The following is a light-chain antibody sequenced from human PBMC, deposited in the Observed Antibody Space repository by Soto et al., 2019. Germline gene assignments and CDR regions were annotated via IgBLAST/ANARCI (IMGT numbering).Light chain of an antibody. J-gene: IGLJ3*02. CDR2: STD. V-gene: IGLV8-61*01. CDR3: VLFMGGAIPGV. Sequence: QTVVTQEPSFSVSPGGTVTLTCGLSTGSVSTSYYPGWFQQTPGQAPRTLIYSTDTRSSGVPDRFSGTILGNRAALTITGAQADDESDYYCVLFMGGAIPGVFGGGTKVTVL. CDR1: TGSVSTSYY.